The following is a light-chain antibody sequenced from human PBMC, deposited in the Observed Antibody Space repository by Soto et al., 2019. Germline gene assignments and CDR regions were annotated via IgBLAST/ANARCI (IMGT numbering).Light chain of an antibody. Sequence: IQMTQSPSTLSGSVGDRVTITCRASQVISTWLAWYQQKPGQAPKLLIYAASVLESGVPSRFSGSGSGTDFTLTISSVQPEDFATYRCQQANSFPITFGQGTR. V-gene: IGKV1-12*01. CDR2: AAS. CDR1: QVISTW. J-gene: IGKJ5*01. CDR3: QQANSFPIT.